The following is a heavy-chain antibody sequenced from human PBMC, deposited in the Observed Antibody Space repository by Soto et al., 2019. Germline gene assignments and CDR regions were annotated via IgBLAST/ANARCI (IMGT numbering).Heavy chain of an antibody. J-gene: IGHJ6*02. Sequence: SETLSLTCSVSGDSINSDKYYWGWIRQPPGKGLEWIGSIYYRGNTYYNPSLQTRVTISLDKSKNQFSLRLNSVTAADTAVYYCAKYREDCTNGVCYTFGYYYGMDVWGQGTTVTVSS. CDR2: IYYRGNT. CDR3: AKYREDCTNGVCYTFGYYYGMDV. D-gene: IGHD2-8*01. V-gene: IGHV4-39*01. CDR1: GDSINSDKYY.